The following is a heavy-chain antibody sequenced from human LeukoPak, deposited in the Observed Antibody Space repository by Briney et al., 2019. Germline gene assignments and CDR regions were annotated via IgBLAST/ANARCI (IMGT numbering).Heavy chain of an antibody. V-gene: IGHV4-59*01. D-gene: IGHD3-9*01. J-gene: IGHJ6*02. CDR2: IYYSGST. CDR1: GDSISNYF. CDR3: ARAISYYYGMDV. Sequence: SETLSLTCTVSGDSISNYFWSWIRQPPGKGLEWIGYIYYSGSTNYNPSLKSRVTLSVDTSKNQSSLKLSSVTAADTAVYYCARAISYYYGMDVWGQGTTVTVSS.